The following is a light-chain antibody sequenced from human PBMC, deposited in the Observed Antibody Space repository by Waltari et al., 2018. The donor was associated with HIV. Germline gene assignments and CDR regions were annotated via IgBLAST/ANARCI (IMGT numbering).Light chain of an antibody. CDR3: QQYSSPPPT. CDR1: RDIIRA. Sequence: DIRMTQSPSSLSASVGDTVTLTCGASRDIIRALAWYQKKAGEAPSLLIYDASILHRGVSPRFSGGRSGTEYTLVISDLQPEDSAMYCCQQYSSPPPTFGLGT. J-gene: IGKJ1*01. V-gene: IGKV1-NL1*01. CDR2: DAS.